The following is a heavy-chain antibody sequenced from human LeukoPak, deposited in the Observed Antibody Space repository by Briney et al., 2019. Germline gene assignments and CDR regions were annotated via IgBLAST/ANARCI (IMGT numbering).Heavy chain of an antibody. CDR2: IKGDETYT. CDR1: GFTFGSHW. J-gene: IGHJ4*02. V-gene: IGHV3-74*01. CDR3: VRDGDVYNFDH. Sequence: GGSLRLSCAASGFTFGSHWMHWVRQAPGKGLVWVSRIKGDETYTNHADSVKGRFTISRDNAKNTLYLQMTSLRVEDTAIYYCVRDGDVYNFDHWGQGTLVTVSS. D-gene: IGHD5-24*01.